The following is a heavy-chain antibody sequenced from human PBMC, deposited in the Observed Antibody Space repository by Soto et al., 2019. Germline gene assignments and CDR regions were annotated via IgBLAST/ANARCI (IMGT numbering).Heavy chain of an antibody. J-gene: IGHJ4*02. CDR2: TYYRSNWRH. Sequence: SQTLSLTCAISGDSVSSNTAAWNWIRSYPSRGLEWLGRTYYRSNWRHDYAVSVRSRITVNPDTSTNHFSLQLNSMAPDDTAVYYCARGVAGSGFDLWGQGTLVTVSS. V-gene: IGHV6-1*01. D-gene: IGHD6-19*01. CDR3: ARGVAGSGFDL. CDR1: GDSVSSNTAA.